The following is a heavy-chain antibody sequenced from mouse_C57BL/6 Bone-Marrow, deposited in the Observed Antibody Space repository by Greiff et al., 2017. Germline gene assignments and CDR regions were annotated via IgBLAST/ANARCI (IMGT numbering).Heavy chain of an antibody. D-gene: IGHD3-2*02. CDR1: GYTFTDYE. CDR2: IDPETGGT. CDR3: TRRGELSGKAWFAY. J-gene: IGHJ3*01. Sequence: VQLQQSGAELVRPGASVTLSCKASGYTFTDYEMHWVKQTPVHGLEWIGAIDPETGGTAYNQKFKGKAILTADKSSSTAYMELRSLTSEDSAVYYCTRRGELSGKAWFAYRGEKTLGTVSA. V-gene: IGHV1-15*01.